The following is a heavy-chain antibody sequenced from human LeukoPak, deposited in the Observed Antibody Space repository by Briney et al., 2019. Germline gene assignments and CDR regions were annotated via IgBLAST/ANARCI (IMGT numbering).Heavy chain of an antibody. J-gene: IGHJ5*02. CDR1: GGSFSGYY. CDR3: AGTTIFGVVRPGP. Sequence: KPSETLSLTCAVYGGSFSGYYWSWIRQPPGKGLEWIGEINHSGSTNYNPSLKSRVTISVDTSKNQFSLKLSSVTAADTAVYYCAGTTIFGVVRPGPWGQGTLVTVSS. V-gene: IGHV4-34*01. D-gene: IGHD3-3*01. CDR2: INHSGST.